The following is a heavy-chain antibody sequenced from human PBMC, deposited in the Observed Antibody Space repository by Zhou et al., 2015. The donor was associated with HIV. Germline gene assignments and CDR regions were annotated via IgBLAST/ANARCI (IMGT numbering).Heavy chain of an antibody. Sequence: QVQLVQSGAEVKKPGSSVKVSCKASGGTFSSYTISWVRQAPGQGLEWMGRIIPILGIANYAQKFQGRVTITADKSTSTAYMELSSLRSEDTAVYYCARVSDYGDYGGREGIDYWGQGTLVTVSS. CDR1: GGTFSSYT. D-gene: IGHD4-17*01. V-gene: IGHV1-69*02. CDR2: IIPILGIA. CDR3: ARVSDYGDYGGREGIDY. J-gene: IGHJ4*02.